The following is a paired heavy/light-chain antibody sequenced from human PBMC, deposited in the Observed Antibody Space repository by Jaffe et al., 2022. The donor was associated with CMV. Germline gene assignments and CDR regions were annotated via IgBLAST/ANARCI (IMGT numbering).Heavy chain of an antibody. Sequence: QVQLVQSGAEVKKPGASVKVSCKVSGYTLTELSMHWVRQAPGKGLEWMGGFDPEDGETIYAQKFQGRVTMTEDTSTDTAYMELSSLRSEDTAVYYCATLFPAFYYYDSSGYYPREYWGQGTLVTVSS. D-gene: IGHD3-22*01. CDR3: ATLFPAFYYYDSSGYYPREY. V-gene: IGHV1-24*01. CDR2: FDPEDGET. J-gene: IGHJ4*02. CDR1: GYTLTELS.
Light chain of an antibody. V-gene: IGLV1-47*01. J-gene: IGLJ7*01. CDR3: AAWDDSLSGEHAV. CDR1: SSNIGSNY. CDR2: RNN. Sequence: QSVLTQPPSASGTPGQRVTISCSGSSSNIGSNYVYWYQQLPGTAPKLLIYRNNQRPSGVPDRFSGSKSGTSASLAISGLRSEDEADYYCAAWDDSLSGEHAVFGGGTQLTVL.